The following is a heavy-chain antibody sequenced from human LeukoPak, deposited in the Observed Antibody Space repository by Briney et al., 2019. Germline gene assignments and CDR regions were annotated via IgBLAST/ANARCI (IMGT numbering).Heavy chain of an antibody. J-gene: IGHJ4*02. CDR1: GFTFSSYG. CDR3: ATHSSGYYYVLGY. V-gene: IGHV3-30*03. Sequence: GRSLRLSCAASGFTFSSYGMHWVRQAPGKGLEWVAVISYDGSNKYYADSVKGRFTISRDNSKNTLYLQMNSLRAEDTAVYYCATHSSGYYYVLGYWSQGTLVTVSS. CDR2: ISYDGSNK. D-gene: IGHD3-22*01.